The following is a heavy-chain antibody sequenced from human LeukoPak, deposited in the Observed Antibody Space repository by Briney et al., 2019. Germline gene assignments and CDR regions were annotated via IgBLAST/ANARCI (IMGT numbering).Heavy chain of an antibody. V-gene: IGHV1-69*04. J-gene: IGHJ5*02. D-gene: IGHD6-13*01. Sequence: ASVTVSCKASGGTFISYTISWVRQAPGQGLEWMGRIIPILGIANYAQKFQGRVTITADKSTSTAYMELSSLRSEDTAVYYCARDRNLEGIALSNWFDPWGKGTLVTVSS. CDR1: GGTFISYT. CDR2: IIPILGIA. CDR3: ARDRNLEGIALSNWFDP.